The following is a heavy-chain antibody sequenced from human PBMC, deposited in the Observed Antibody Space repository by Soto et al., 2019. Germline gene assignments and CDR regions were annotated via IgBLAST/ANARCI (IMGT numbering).Heavy chain of an antibody. Sequence: PSETLSLTCTVSGGSISSGDYDWSWIRQPPGKGLEWIGYICYSGSTYYNPSLKSRVTISVDTSKNQFSLKLSSVTAADTAVYYCARVGFYDFWSGPAPSGGMDVWGQGTTVTVSS. CDR3: ARVGFYDFWSGPAPSGGMDV. D-gene: IGHD3-3*01. J-gene: IGHJ6*02. CDR1: GGSISSGDYD. CDR2: ICYSGST. V-gene: IGHV4-30-4*01.